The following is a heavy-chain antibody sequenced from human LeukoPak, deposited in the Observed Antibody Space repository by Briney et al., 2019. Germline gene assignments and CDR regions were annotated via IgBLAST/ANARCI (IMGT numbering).Heavy chain of an antibody. J-gene: IGHJ4*02. CDR1: GGTFSSYA. V-gene: IGHV1-69*17. CDR3: ARDRGRDGYNYPFDY. Sequence: SVKVSCKASGGTFSSYAISWVRQAPGQGLEWMGRIIPIFGIANYAQKFQGRVTITADKSTSTAYMELSSLRAEDTAVYYCARDRGRDGYNYPFDYWGQGTLVTVSS. CDR2: IIPIFGIA. D-gene: IGHD5-24*01.